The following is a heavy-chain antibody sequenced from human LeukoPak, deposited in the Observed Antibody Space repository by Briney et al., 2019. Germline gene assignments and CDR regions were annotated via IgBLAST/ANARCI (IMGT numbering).Heavy chain of an antibody. Sequence: GGSLRLSCAASGFTFDKYWMDWVRQAPGKGLEWVAQINQDGRVKHYVDSVKGRFTISRDNARNLVSLQMSSLRAEDTAVYYCARGSDYSNGNIYEDDFEYWGQGTLVTVSS. CDR2: INQDGRVK. D-gene: IGHD2-8*01. J-gene: IGHJ4*02. CDR1: GFTFDKYW. CDR3: ARGSDYSNGNIYEDDFEY. V-gene: IGHV3-7*01.